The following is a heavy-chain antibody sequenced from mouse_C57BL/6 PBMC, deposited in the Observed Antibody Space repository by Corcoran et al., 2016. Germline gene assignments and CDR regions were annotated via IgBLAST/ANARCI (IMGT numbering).Heavy chain of an antibody. J-gene: IGHJ2*01. CDR1: GYTFTDYY. Sequence: EVQLQQSGPELVKPGASVKISCKASGYTFTDYYMNWVKQSHGKSLEWIGDINPNNGGTSYNQKFKGKATLTVDKSSSTAYMELRSLTSEDSAVYYCADYYSNYWGQGTTLTVSS. V-gene: IGHV1-26*01. CDR2: INPNNGGT. CDR3: ADYYSNY. D-gene: IGHD2-5*01.